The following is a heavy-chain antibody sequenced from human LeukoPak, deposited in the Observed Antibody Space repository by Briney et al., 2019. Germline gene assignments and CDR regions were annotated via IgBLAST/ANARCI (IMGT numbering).Heavy chain of an antibody. J-gene: IGHJ4*02. CDR1: GGSFSGYY. Sequence: SETLSLTCAVYGGSFSGYYWSWIRQPPGKGLEWIGEINHSGSTNYNPSLKRRVTISVDTSKNQFSLELSSVTAADTAVYSCARGASAWYQAPYYFDYWGQGTLVTVSS. CDR2: INHSGST. V-gene: IGHV4-34*01. D-gene: IGHD6-19*01. CDR3: ARGASAWYQAPYYFDY.